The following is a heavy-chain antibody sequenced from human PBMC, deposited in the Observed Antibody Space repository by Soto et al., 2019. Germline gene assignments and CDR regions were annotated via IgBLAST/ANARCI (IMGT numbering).Heavy chain of an antibody. J-gene: IGHJ4*02. CDR2: IYYSGNT. Sequence: SETLSLTCTVCGGSISYYYWGWIRQPPGKGLEWIGSIYYSGNTHYNPSLKSRVTISVDTSMNQFSLNLDSATAVDSAVYYCVRGGYVHAFDYWGQGALVTVSS. V-gene: IGHV4-59*01. CDR3: VRGGYVHAFDY. D-gene: IGHD5-12*01. CDR1: GGSISYYY.